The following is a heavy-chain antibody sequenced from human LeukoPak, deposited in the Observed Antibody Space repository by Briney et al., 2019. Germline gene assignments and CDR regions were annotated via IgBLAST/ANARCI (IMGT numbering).Heavy chain of an antibody. CDR1: GGTFSSYA. V-gene: IGHV1-69*04. J-gene: IGHJ4*02. CDR3: AREVDYYGSGS. Sequence: SVKVSCKASGGTFSSYAISWVRQAPGQGLEWMGRIIPILGIANYAQKFQGRVTITADKSTSTAYMELSSLRSEDTAVYYCAREVDYYGSGSWGQGTLVTVSS. D-gene: IGHD3-10*01. CDR2: IIPILGIA.